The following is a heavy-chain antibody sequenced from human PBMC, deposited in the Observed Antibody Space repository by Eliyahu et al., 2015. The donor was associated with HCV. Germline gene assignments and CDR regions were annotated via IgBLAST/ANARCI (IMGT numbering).Heavy chain of an antibody. CDR3: ASGGGGIAVAGTGGWFDP. Sequence: QVQLQESGPGLVKPSETLSLTXTVSGGSXTTXSWSGIRQPPGKGLEWIGYXHYGGSTNYNPSLKSRVTISVDTSKNQFSLNLTSVTAADTAVYYCASGGGGIAVAGTGGWFDPWGQGTLVTVSS. CDR1: GGSXTTXS. D-gene: IGHD6-19*01. V-gene: IGHV4-59*01. J-gene: IGHJ5*02. CDR2: XHYGGST.